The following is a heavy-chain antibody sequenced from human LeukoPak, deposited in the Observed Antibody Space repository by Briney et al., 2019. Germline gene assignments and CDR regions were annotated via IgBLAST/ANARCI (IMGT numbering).Heavy chain of an antibody. CDR2: ISGSGVST. D-gene: IGHD3-10*01. J-gene: IGHJ4*02. V-gene: IGHV3-23*01. Sequence: GGSLRLSCAASGFRFSSYAMSWVRQAPGKGLEWVSAISGSGVSTYYADSVKGRFTVSRDNSKNTLYLQMNSLRSDDTAVYYCARCLDFYGSGSYVPGDWGQGTLVTVSS. CDR1: GFRFSSYA. CDR3: ARCLDFYGSGSYVPGD.